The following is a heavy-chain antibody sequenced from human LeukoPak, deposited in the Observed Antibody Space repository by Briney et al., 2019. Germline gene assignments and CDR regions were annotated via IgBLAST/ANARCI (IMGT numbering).Heavy chain of an antibody. D-gene: IGHD3-22*01. V-gene: IGHV3-74*01. CDR1: GFTFSRYW. CDR2: INSEGSSR. J-gene: IGHJ3*02. CDR3: ARVYYDSSGYPGGAFDI. Sequence: PGGSLRLSCAASGFTFSRYWMHWVRQAPGKGLVWVSRINSEGSSRNCADAVKGRFTISRDNAKNTLYLEMNSLRAEDTAVYYCARVYYDSSGYPGGAFDIWGQGTMVTVSS.